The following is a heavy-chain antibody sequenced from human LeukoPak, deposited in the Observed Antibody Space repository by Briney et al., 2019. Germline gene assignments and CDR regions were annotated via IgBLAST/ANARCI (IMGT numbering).Heavy chain of an antibody. CDR3: AIRYFCSSTSCYTFDY. Sequence: PSETLSLTCAVYGEPFNGYYWNWIRQSPGKGLEWIGEINHSGSTNYNPSLKSRVTISVDTSKNQFSLKLNSVTAADTAVYYCAIRYFCSSTSCYTFDYWGQGTLVTVSS. CDR1: GEPFNGYY. J-gene: IGHJ4*02. D-gene: IGHD2-2*02. CDR2: INHSGST. V-gene: IGHV4-34*01.